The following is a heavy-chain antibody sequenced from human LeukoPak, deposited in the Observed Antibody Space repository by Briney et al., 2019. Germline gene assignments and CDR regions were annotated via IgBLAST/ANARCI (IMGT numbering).Heavy chain of an antibody. V-gene: IGHV4-39*01. D-gene: IGHD5-24*01. Sequence: SQTLSLTCTVSGGSISNNNYYWGWIRQPPGKGLEWIVSIHYRGNTYYNASLKRRVTISVDTSKNQFSLKLTTVTAADTAVYYCARPSRDAYNHDFDYWGQGTLVTVSS. CDR2: IHYRGNT. CDR3: ARPSRDAYNHDFDY. CDR1: GGSISNNNYY. J-gene: IGHJ4*02.